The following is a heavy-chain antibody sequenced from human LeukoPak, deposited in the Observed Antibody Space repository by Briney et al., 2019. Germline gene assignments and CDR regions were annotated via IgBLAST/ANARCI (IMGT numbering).Heavy chain of an antibody. V-gene: IGHV3-48*01. CDR1: GDSITSDKW. Sequence: PSGTLSLTCAVSGDSITSDKWWTWVRQAPGKGLEWVSYISSSCNTIYYADSVKGRFTISRDNAKNSLYLQMNSLRAEDTAVYYCARYGSSWDFDYWGQGTLVTVSS. CDR3: ARYGSSWDFDY. CDR2: ISSSCNTI. J-gene: IGHJ4*02. D-gene: IGHD6-13*01.